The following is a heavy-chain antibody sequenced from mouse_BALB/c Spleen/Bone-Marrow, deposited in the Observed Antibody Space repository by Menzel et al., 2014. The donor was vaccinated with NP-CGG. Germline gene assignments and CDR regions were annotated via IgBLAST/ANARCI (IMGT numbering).Heavy chain of an antibody. D-gene: IGHD2-1*01. V-gene: IGHV4-1*02. Sequence: EVQLVESGGGLVQPGGSLKLSCAASGFDFSRYWMSWVRQAPGKGLEWIGEINPDSSTINYTPTLKDKFISNRNIAKNTLYMQMSKVRSEDTALYYCASHGYYGKGDYCGQGTTLTVSS. CDR3: ASHGYYGKGDY. CDR1: GFDFSRYW. J-gene: IGHJ2*01. CDR2: INPDSSTI.